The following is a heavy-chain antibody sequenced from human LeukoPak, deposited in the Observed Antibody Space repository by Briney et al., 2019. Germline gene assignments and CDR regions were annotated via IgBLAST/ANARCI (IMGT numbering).Heavy chain of an antibody. CDR2: IYYSGST. D-gene: IGHD5-24*01. V-gene: IGHV4-59*01. Sequence: SETLSLTCTVSGGSINSFYWTWIRQPAGKGLEWIGYIYYSGSTNYNPSLKSRVTISVDTSKNQFSLKLSSVTAADTAVYYCARDSRDGHNLDWGQGTLVTVSS. CDR1: GGSINSFY. CDR3: ARDSRDGHNLD. J-gene: IGHJ4*02.